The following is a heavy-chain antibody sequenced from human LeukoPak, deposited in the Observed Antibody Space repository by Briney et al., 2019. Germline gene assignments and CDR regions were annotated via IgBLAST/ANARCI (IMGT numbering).Heavy chain of an antibody. Sequence: ASVKVSCKASGYTFTGYYMHWVRQAPGQGLEWMGWINPNSGGTNYAQKFQGGVTVTRDTSISTAYMELSRLKSDDTAVYYCARDFRAIAKPGITGTKYYFDYWGQGTLVTVSS. CDR3: ARDFRAIAKPGITGTKYYFDY. D-gene: IGHD1-7*01. J-gene: IGHJ4*02. CDR1: GYTFTGYY. V-gene: IGHV1-2*02. CDR2: INPNSGGT.